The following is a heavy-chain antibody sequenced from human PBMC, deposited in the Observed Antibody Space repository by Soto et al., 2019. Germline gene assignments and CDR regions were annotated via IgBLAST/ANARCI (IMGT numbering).Heavy chain of an antibody. Sequence: ASVKVSCKASGYTFTGYYMHWVRQAPGQGLEWMGWINPNSGGTNYAQKFQGRVTMTRDTSISTAYMELSRLRSDDTAVYYCAREPGIAAGIYGMDVWGQGTTVTAP. CDR2: INPNSGGT. CDR1: GYTFTGYY. V-gene: IGHV1-2*02. D-gene: IGHD6-13*01. CDR3: AREPGIAAGIYGMDV. J-gene: IGHJ6*02.